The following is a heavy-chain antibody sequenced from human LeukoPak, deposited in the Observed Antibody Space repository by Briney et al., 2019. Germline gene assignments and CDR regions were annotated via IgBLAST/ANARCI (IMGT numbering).Heavy chain of an antibody. Sequence: EASVKVSCKASGYTFTSYGISWVRQAPGQGLEWMGCISTYSGNTYYAQKLQGRVTMTQDKSTSTAYMELRSLRSDGRVVYYGARIDIGALAAIDYWGQGSKVSVSS. D-gene: IGHD5-12*01. CDR2: ISTYSGNT. J-gene: IGHJ4*02. CDR3: ARIDIGALAAIDY. V-gene: IGHV1-18*01. CDR1: GYTFTSYG.